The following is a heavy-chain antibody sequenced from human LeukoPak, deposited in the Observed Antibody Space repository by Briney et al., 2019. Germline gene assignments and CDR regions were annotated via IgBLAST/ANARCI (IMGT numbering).Heavy chain of an antibody. Sequence: SQTLSLTCTVSGGSISSGGYYWSWIRQHPEKGLEWIGYIYYTGSTFYNPSLKSRVIISVDTSKNQFSLRLSSVTVADTAVYYCASSEATTTPPPYGMDVWGQGTTVTVSS. CDR1: GGSISSGGYY. CDR3: ASSEATTTPPPYGMDV. V-gene: IGHV4-31*03. D-gene: IGHD5-12*01. J-gene: IGHJ6*02. CDR2: IYYTGST.